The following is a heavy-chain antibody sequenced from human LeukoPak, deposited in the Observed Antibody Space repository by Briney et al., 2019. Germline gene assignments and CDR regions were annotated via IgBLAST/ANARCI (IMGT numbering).Heavy chain of an antibody. CDR3: ARRPAHGFWSGRNDYGMDV. CDR2: IYPGDSDT. D-gene: IGHD3-3*01. CDR1: GYGFTSYW. V-gene: IGHV5-51*01. J-gene: IGHJ6*02. Sequence: GAPLKISFKGSGYGFTSYWIGWGRRMPGKGREWMGIIYPGDSDTRYSPSFQGQVPISAAKSISTAYLQWSSLKASDPAMYYCARRPAHGFWSGRNDYGMDVWGQGTTVTVSS.